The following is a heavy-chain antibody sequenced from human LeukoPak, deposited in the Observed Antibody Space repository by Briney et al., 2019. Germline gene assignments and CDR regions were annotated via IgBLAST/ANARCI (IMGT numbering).Heavy chain of an antibody. V-gene: IGHV3-66*02. CDR1: GFTVSSHY. J-gene: IGHJ4*02. D-gene: IGHD6-13*01. CDR2: IYSGAGT. CDR3: ARDRGFSSSWRLFVY. Sequence: PGGSLRLSCAASGFTVSSHYMSWVRQAPGKGLEWVSVIYSGAGTSYADSVQGRFTISRDNSKNTLYLQMNSLRVEDTAVYYCARDRGFSSSWRLFVYWGQGTLVTVS.